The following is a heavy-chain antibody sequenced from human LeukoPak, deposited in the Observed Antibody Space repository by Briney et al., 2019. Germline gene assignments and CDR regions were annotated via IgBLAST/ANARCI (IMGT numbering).Heavy chain of an antibody. CDR3: ARDLQLLWFGELLCPDY. D-gene: IGHD3-10*01. J-gene: IGHJ4*02. Sequence: GGSLRLSCAASGFTFSSYAMHWVRQAPGKGLEWVAVISYDGSNKYYADSVKGRFTISRDNSKNTLYLQMNSLRAEDTAVYYCARDLQLLWFGELLCPDYWGQGTLVTVSS. CDR2: ISYDGSNK. V-gene: IGHV3-30*04. CDR1: GFTFSSYA.